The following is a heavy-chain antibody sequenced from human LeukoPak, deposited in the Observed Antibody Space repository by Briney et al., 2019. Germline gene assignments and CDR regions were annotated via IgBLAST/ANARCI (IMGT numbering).Heavy chain of an antibody. CDR1: GGSISSSSYY. CDR3: ARLIWYGSGSYSYYFDY. D-gene: IGHD3-10*01. Sequence: SETLSLTCTVSGGSISSSSYYWGWIRQPPGKGLEWIGSIYYDGSTYYNPSLKSRVTISVDTSKNQLPLKLGPVTAADTAVYYCARLIWYGSGSYSYYFDYWGQGTLVTVSP. J-gene: IGHJ4*02. CDR2: IYYDGST. V-gene: IGHV4-39*01.